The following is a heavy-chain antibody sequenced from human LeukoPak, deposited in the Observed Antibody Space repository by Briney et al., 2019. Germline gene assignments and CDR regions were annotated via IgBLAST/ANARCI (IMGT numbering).Heavy chain of an antibody. Sequence: KISQTLSLTCAISGDSVSSNNAAWNWIRQSPSRGLEWLGRTYYRSKWYNDYAVSVRSRITINPDTSKNQFSLQLNSVTPEDTAVYYCARGTLYSSSWYDYMDVWGKGTTVTVSS. CDR3: ARGTLYSSSWYDYMDV. V-gene: IGHV6-1*01. J-gene: IGHJ6*03. CDR1: GDSVSSNNAA. D-gene: IGHD6-13*01. CDR2: TYYRSKWYN.